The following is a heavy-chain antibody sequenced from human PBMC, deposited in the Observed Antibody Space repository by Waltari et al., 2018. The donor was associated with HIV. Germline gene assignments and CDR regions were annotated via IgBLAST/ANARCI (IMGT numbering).Heavy chain of an antibody. V-gene: IGHV2-5*01. D-gene: IGHD3-16*02. CDR3: AHRPGQLSYYDYIWGSYRQNWFDP. Sequence: QITLKESGPTLVKPTQTLTLTCTFSGFSLSTSGVGVGWIRQPPGKALEWLALIYWNDDKRYSPSLKSRLTITKDTSKNQVVLTMTNMDPVDTATYYCAHRPGQLSYYDYIWGSYRQNWFDPWGQGTLVTVSS. CDR2: IYWNDDK. J-gene: IGHJ5*02. CDR1: GFSLSTSGVG.